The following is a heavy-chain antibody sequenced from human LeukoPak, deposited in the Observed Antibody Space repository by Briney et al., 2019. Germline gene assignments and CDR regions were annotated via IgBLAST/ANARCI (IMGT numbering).Heavy chain of an antibody. CDR1: GYTFTSYD. D-gene: IGHD3-3*01. J-gene: IGHJ4*02. Sequence: ASVKVSCKASGYTFTSYDINWVRQATGQGLEWMGWMNPNSGNTGYAQKFQGRVTITRNTSISTAYMELSSLRSEDTAVYYCARGRGRFLEWLQAYYFDYWGQGTLVTVSS. CDR2: MNPNSGNT. V-gene: IGHV1-8*03. CDR3: ARGRGRFLEWLQAYYFDY.